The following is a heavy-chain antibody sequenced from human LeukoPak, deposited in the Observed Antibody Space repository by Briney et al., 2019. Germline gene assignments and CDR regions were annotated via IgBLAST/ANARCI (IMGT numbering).Heavy chain of an antibody. D-gene: IGHD6-13*01. V-gene: IGHV1-69*04. CDR2: IIPILGIA. CDR1: GGTFSSYA. Sequence: SVKVSCKASGGTFSSYAISWVRQAPGQGLEWMGRIIPILGIANYAQKFQGRVTITVDKSTSTAYMELSSLRSEDTAVYYCASYSSSSGWFDPWGQGTLVTVSS. CDR3: ASYSSSSGWFDP. J-gene: IGHJ5*02.